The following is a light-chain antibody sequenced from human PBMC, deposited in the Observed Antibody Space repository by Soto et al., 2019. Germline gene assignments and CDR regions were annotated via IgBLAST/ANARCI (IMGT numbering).Light chain of an antibody. CDR1: QNIGVY. Sequence: DIQMTQSPSSLSASVGDRVTITCRASQNIGVYLNWYQKKPGKAPKLLIHAASSLHSGVPSTFSGSGSGTDFALTISRLDPEDFAVYYCQQYDSLPPWTFGQGTRVEVK. CDR2: AAS. J-gene: IGKJ1*01. V-gene: IGKV1-39*01. CDR3: QQYDSLPPWT.